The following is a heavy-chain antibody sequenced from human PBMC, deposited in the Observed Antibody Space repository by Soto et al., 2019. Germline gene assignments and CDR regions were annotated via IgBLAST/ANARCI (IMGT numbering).Heavy chain of an antibody. J-gene: IGHJ6*02. V-gene: IGHV4-61*01. Sequence: LETLSLTCTVSGGSVSSGSYYWSWIRQPPGKGLEWIGYIYYSGSTNYNPSLKSRVTISVDTSKNQFSLKLSSVTAADTAVYYCARGRGSSYYYYYYGMDVWGQGTTVTVSS. CDR1: GGSVSSGSYY. CDR3: ARGRGSSYYYYYYGMDV. CDR2: IYYSGST. D-gene: IGHD2-2*01.